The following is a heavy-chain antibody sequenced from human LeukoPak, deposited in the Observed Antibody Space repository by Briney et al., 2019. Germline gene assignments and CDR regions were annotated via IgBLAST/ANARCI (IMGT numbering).Heavy chain of an antibody. CDR1: GFTFSSYS. J-gene: IGHJ4*02. CDR3: ARDRVTGTTPVSDY. D-gene: IGHD1-20*01. V-gene: IGHV3-21*01. CDR2: ISSSSSYI. Sequence: GGSLRLSCAASGFTFSSYSMNWVRQAPGKGLEWVSSISSSSSYIYYADSVKGRFTISRDDAKNSLYLQMNSLRAEDTAVYYCARDRVTGTTPVSDYWGQGTLVTVSS.